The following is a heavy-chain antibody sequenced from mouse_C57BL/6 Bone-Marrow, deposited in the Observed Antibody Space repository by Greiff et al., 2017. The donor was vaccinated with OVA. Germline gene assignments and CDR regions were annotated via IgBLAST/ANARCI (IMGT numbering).Heavy chain of an antibody. CDR3: ARDGYYYGSSYGY. D-gene: IGHD1-1*01. Sequence: VQLVESGPELVKPGASVKISCKASGYAFSSSWMNWVKQRPGKGLEWIGRIYPGDGDTNYNGKFKGKATLTADKSSSTAYMQLSSLTSEDSAVYFCARDGYYYGSSYGYWGQGTTLTVSS. CDR2: IYPGDGDT. J-gene: IGHJ2*01. V-gene: IGHV1-82*01. CDR1: GYAFSSSW.